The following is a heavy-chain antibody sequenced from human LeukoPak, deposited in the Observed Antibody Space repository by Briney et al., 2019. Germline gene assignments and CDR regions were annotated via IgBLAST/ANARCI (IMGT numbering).Heavy chain of an antibody. D-gene: IGHD6-19*01. CDR2: IYYSGST. CDR3: ARGGSGWSLFDY. CDR1: GASISTYY. Sequence: SETLSLTCTVSGASISTYYWSWIRQPPWKGLEYIGYIYYSGSTNYNPSLKSRVTISVDTSKNQLSLKLNSMTVADTAVYYCARGGSGWSLFDYWGQGTLVTVSS. J-gene: IGHJ4*02. V-gene: IGHV4-59*08.